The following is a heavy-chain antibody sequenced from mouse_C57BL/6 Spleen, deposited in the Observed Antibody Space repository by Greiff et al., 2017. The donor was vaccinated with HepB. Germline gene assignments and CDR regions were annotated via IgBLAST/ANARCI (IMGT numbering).Heavy chain of an antibody. CDR2: INPNNGGT. V-gene: IGHV1-26*01. CDR1: GYTFTDYY. J-gene: IGHJ1*03. D-gene: IGHD1-2*01. Sequence: VQLQQSGPELVKPGASVKISCKASGYTFTDYYMNWVKQSHGKSLEWIGDINPNNGGTSYNQKFKGKATSTVDKSSSTAYMELRSLTSEDSAVYYCARGLLRHFDVWGTGTTVTVSS. CDR3: ARGLLRHFDV.